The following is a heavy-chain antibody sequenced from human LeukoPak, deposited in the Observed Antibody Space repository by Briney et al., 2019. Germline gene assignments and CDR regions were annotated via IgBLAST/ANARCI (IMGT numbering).Heavy chain of an antibody. J-gene: IGHJ4*02. V-gene: IGHV3-21*01. CDR1: GFTLSIYS. CDR2: ISSRSSYI. D-gene: IGHD6-13*01. Sequence: KPGGPLSPSAASSGFTLSIYSINWVRSAPGQGMDWVSSISSRSSYIYYADSGKGRFTIYRDNDKNSLYLQMNSVRAEDTAVYYCERGNSIAAAGTLFEFDYWGQGTLVTVSS. CDR3: ERGNSIAAAGTLFEFDY.